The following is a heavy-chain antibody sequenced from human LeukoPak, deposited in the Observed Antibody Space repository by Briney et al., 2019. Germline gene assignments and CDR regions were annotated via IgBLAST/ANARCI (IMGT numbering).Heavy chain of an antibody. CDR1: GCTFTRYF. J-gene: IGHJ1*01. D-gene: IGHD3-3*01. V-gene: IGHV1-2*02. CDR2: INPNNSGT. Sequence: ASLRVSRKASGCTFTRYFMYWVRQARRQGSEWMGGINPNNSGTNYAHTVHGRVTITRDTSISTAYMELSRLRSDDMAVYYCARELRYYDFWSGYYTPEYFQHWGQGTLVTVSS. CDR3: ARELRYYDFWSGYYTPEYFQH.